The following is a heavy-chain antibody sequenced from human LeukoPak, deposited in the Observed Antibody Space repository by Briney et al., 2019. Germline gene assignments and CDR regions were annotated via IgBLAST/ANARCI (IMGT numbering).Heavy chain of an antibody. J-gene: IGHJ4*02. CDR1: GFTFSNYA. CDR2: IGTAGEI. D-gene: IGHD4/OR15-4a*01. Sequence: GGSLRLSCAASGFTFSNYAMSWVRQAPGKGLEWVSGIGTAGEIYYPGSVKGRFTISRDNSKNTLYLQMNSLRAEDTAVYYCARRAGAYSHPYDYWGQGTLVTVSS. V-gene: IGHV3-23*01. CDR3: ARRAGAYSHPYDY.